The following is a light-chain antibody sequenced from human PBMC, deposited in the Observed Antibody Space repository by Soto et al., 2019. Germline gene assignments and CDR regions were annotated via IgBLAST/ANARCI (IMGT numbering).Light chain of an antibody. CDR3: QHYNSYSEA. CDR1: QTISSW. V-gene: IGKV1-5*03. Sequence: DIQMTQSPSTLSGSVGDRVTITCRSSQTISSWLAWYQQKPGKAPNLLIYKASTLKSGVPSRFSGSGSGTEFNLTISSLQPDDFATYYCQHYNSYSEAFGQGTKVELK. CDR2: KAS. J-gene: IGKJ1*01.